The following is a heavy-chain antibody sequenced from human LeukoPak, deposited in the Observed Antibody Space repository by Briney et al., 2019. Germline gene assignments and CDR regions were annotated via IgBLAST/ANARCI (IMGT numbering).Heavy chain of an antibody. CDR2: INHSGST. Sequence: SETLSLTRAVYGGSFSGYYWSWIRQPPGKGLEWIGEINHSGSTNYNPSLKSRVTISVDTSKNQFSLKLSSVTAADTAVYYCATGVGVSNFDYWGQGTLVTVSS. J-gene: IGHJ4*02. CDR1: GGSFSGYY. D-gene: IGHD3-16*01. CDR3: ATGVGVSNFDY. V-gene: IGHV4-34*01.